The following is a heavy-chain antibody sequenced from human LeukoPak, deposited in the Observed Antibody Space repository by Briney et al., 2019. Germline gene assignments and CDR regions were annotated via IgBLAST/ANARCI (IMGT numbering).Heavy chain of an antibody. Sequence: SETLSLTCAVSGGSISSSNWWSWVRQPPGKGLEWIGEIYHSGSTNYNPSLKSRVTISVDKSKNQFSLKLSSVTAADTAVYYCARGVSSVPLYYFDYWGQGTLVTVSS. V-gene: IGHV4-4*02. CDR3: ARGVSSVPLYYFDY. CDR2: IYHSGST. CDR1: GGSISSSNW. D-gene: IGHD3-22*01. J-gene: IGHJ4*02.